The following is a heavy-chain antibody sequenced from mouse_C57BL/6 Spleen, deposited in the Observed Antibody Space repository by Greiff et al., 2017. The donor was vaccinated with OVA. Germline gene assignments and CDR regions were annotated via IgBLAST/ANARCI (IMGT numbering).Heavy chain of an antibody. CDR2: IDPSDSYT. CDR1: GYTFTSYW. Sequence: QVQLQQPGAELVKPGASVKLSCKASGYTFTSYWMQWVKQRPGQGLEWIGEIDPSDSYTNYNQKFKGKATLTVDTSSSTAYMQLSSLTSEDSAVYYCASRDYYGSSNWYFDVWGTGTTVTVSS. D-gene: IGHD1-1*01. J-gene: IGHJ1*03. CDR3: ASRDYYGSSNWYFDV. V-gene: IGHV1-50*01.